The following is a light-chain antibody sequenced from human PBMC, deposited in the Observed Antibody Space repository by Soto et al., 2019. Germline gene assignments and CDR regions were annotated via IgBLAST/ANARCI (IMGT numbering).Light chain of an antibody. J-gene: IGLJ2*01. CDR2: SNN. CDR1: STNIGSNT. Sequence: QSVLTQPPSASGTPGQRVTISCSGSSTNIGSNTVNWYQQLPGTDPKKLIYSNNHRPSGVPDRFSGSKSGTSASLAISGLQAEDEADYYCTACDDSLNGVVFGGGTKLTVL. CDR3: TACDDSLNGVV. V-gene: IGLV1-44*01.